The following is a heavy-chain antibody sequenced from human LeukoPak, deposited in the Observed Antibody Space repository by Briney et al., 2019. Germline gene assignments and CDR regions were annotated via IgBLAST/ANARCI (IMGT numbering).Heavy chain of an antibody. Sequence: ASVKVSRKASGGTFSSYGINWVRQAPGQGLEWMGWISAYNGNTNYAQKFQGRVTMTRDMSTSTVYMELSSLRSEDTAVYYCARDRIGSYSPYYYMDVWGKGTTVTVSS. J-gene: IGHJ6*03. CDR2: ISAYNGNT. CDR3: ARDRIGSYSPYYYMDV. CDR1: GGTFSSYG. D-gene: IGHD1-26*01. V-gene: IGHV1-18*01.